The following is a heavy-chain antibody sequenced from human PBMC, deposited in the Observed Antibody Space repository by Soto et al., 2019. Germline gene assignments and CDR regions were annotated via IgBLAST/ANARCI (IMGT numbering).Heavy chain of an antibody. D-gene: IGHD3-22*01. CDR1: GYTFTSYD. CDR2: MNPNSGNT. CDR3: ARGPFQLGIVVVINRPFDY. J-gene: IGHJ4*02. Sequence: QVQLVQSGAEVKKPGASVKVSCKASGYTFTSYDINWVRQATGQGLEWMGWMNPNSGNTGYAQKYQGRVTMTRNTSIRTAYMELSSLRSEDTAVYYCARGPFQLGIVVVINRPFDYWGQETLVTVSS. V-gene: IGHV1-8*01.